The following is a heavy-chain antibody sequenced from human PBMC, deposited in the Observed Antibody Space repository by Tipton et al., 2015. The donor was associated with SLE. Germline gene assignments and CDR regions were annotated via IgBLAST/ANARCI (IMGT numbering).Heavy chain of an antibody. D-gene: IGHD3-16*01. J-gene: IGHJ3*02. CDR1: GGSVSTYY. Sequence: TLSLTCAVSGGSVSTYYWSWLRQSPGKGLEWIGNIFYGGSTDYDPSLESRVTISVDTSKNQFSLKLTSVTAADTAVYYCARGGGFDAFYIWGQGTMVTVSS. CDR2: IFYGGST. CDR3: ARGGGFDAFYI. V-gene: IGHV4-59*02.